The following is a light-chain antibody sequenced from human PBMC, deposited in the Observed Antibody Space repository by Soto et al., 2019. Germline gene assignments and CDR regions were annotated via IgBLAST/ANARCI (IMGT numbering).Light chain of an antibody. CDR1: QSVTSNY. V-gene: IGKV3-20*01. J-gene: IGKJ4*01. Sequence: EIVLTQSPGTLSLSPGERATLSCRASQSVTSNYLAWYQQKPGQAPRLLIYGASGRATGIPDRFSGSGSGTDFTFTISRLEPEDFAVYYCQQYGGSPRVTFGGGTKVEIK. CDR2: GAS. CDR3: QQYGGSPRVT.